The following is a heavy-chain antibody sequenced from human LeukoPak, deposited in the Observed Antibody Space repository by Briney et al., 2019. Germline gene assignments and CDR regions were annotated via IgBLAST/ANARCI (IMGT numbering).Heavy chain of an antibody. CDR3: ARRSSGWPFDY. V-gene: IGHV4-39*01. CDR1: GGSISSSGYC. Sequence: SETLSLTCTVSGGSISSSGYCWGWIRQPPGKGLEWIGSIYDSGSTQYNPSLKSRVTISVDTSKMQFSLKATSVTAADTAVYYCARRSSGWPFDYWGQGTLVTVSS. CDR2: IYDSGST. J-gene: IGHJ4*02. D-gene: IGHD6-19*01.